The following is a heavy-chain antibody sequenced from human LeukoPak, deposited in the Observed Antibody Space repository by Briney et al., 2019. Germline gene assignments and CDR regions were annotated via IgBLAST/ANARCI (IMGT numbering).Heavy chain of an antibody. V-gene: IGHV3-23*01. D-gene: IGHD4-17*01. CDR2: ISGGGGIT. Sequence: GGSLRLSCAASAFTFSRSAMSWVRQAPGKGLEWVSVISGGGGITNYADSVKGRFTISRDNSNDTLSLQMNSLRVEDTAVYYCAKGGSTVTTEDVVDYWGQGTLVTVSS. CDR3: AKGGSTVTTEDVVDY. J-gene: IGHJ4*02. CDR1: AFTFSRSA.